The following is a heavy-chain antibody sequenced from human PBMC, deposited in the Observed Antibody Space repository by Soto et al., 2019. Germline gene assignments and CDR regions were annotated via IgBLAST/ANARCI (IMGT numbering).Heavy chain of an antibody. J-gene: IGHJ4*02. V-gene: IGHV3-30*18. Sequence: VQLVESGGGVVQPGRSLRLSCAASGFTFSSYGMHWVRQAPGKGLEWVAVISYDGSNKYYADSVKGRFTISRDDSKNTLYLQMNSLRAEDTAVYYCAKDYDIHWGQGTLVTVSS. CDR3: AKDYDIH. D-gene: IGHD3-9*01. CDR2: ISYDGSNK. CDR1: GFTFSSYG.